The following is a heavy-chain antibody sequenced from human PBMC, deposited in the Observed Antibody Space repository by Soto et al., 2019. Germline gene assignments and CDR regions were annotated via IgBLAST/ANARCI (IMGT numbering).Heavy chain of an antibody. CDR1: GYSFANCA. D-gene: IGHD6-19*01. V-gene: IGHV1-3*01. CDR2: INAGNGDT. Sequence: GAPVKVSCEESGYSFANCALHWVRHSPGQRLEWMGWINAGNGDTKYSQKFQGRVTISSDTSASTAYMELSGLTSEDTAVYYCARVPRIAVAGSFGFWGQGTLVTVS. CDR3: ARVPRIAVAGSFGF. J-gene: IGHJ4*02.